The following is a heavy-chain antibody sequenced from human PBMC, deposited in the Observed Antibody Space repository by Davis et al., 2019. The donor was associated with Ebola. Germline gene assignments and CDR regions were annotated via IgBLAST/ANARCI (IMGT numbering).Heavy chain of an antibody. J-gene: IGHJ6*03. V-gene: IGHV3-30-3*01. CDR3: ARDLGSV. D-gene: IGHD1-26*01. Sequence: GGSLRLSCAAPGLTFRGFAMHWFRQSPAKGLEWLAVIAHDGINKYYADSVKGRSTISRDNSRNTLYLQMNSLRAEETAVYYCARDLGSVWGKGTTVIVSS. CDR2: IAHDGINK. CDR1: GLTFRGFA.